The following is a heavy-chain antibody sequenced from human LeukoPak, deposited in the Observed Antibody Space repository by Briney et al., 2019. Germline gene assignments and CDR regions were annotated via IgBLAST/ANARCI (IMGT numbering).Heavy chain of an antibody. J-gene: IGHJ4*02. CDR3: ARDTRGYSYGPDY. CDR2: IIPIFGTA. Sequence: GASVKVSCKASGGTFSSYAISWVRQAPGQGLEWMGGIIPIFGTANYAQKFQGRVTITADKSTSTAYMELRSLRSDDTAVYYCARDTRGYSYGPDYWGQGTLVTVSS. V-gene: IGHV1-69*06. CDR1: GGTFSSYA. D-gene: IGHD5-18*01.